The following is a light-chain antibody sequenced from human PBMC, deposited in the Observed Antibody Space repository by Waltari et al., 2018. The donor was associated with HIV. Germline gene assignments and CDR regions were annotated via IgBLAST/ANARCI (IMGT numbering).Light chain of an antibody. V-gene: IGLV1-47*01. J-gene: IGLJ3*02. CDR2: RNN. CDR1: SSNIGSNY. CDR3: AAWDDSLSGQWV. Sequence: QSVLTQPPSASGTPGQRVTLSCSGSSSNIGSNYVYWYQQLPGTAPKLLIYRNNQRPSGVPDRFSGSKSGTSASLAISGLRSEDEADYYCAAWDDSLSGQWVFGGGTKLTVL.